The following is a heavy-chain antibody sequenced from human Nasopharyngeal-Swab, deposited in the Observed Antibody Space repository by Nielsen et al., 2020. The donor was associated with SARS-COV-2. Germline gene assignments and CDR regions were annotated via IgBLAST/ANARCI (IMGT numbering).Heavy chain of an antibody. Sequence: WIRQPPGKGLEWVSYISSGSSIIYYADSMKGRFTISRDNAKNSLYLQMNSLRDEDTAVYYCARDRGYSYGYDAFDIWGQGTMVTVSS. D-gene: IGHD5-18*01. V-gene: IGHV3-48*02. J-gene: IGHJ3*02. CDR3: ARDRGYSYGYDAFDI. CDR2: ISSGSSII.